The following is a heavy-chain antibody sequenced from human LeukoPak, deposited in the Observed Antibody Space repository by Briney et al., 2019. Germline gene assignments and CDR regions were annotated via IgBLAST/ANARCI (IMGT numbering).Heavy chain of an antibody. V-gene: IGHV3-7*01. CDR3: VRNRYNLDV. CDR2: IKQDGSEK. CDR1: GLILSNNS. J-gene: IGHJ6*02. Sequence: PGGSLRLSCAVSGLILSNNSMTWVRQAPGKGLEWVASIKQDGSEKYYVDSVKGRFTISRDNAKNSLYLEMNSLRAEDTALYYCVRNRYNLDVWGQGTTVTVSS. D-gene: IGHD1-1*01.